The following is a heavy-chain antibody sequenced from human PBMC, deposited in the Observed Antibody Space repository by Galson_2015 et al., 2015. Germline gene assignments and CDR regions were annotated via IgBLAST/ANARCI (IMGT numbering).Heavy chain of an antibody. D-gene: IGHD3-22*01. J-gene: IGHJ4*02. CDR2: ISASGSST. Sequence: SLRLSCAASGFTFSSYAMGWVRQAPGKGLEWVSAISASGSSTSYADSVKGRFTISRDNSKNTLYVQMNSLRVEDTAVYYCAKDFRSGYYSPTDYWGQGTLVTVSS. CDR1: GFTFSSYA. V-gene: IGHV3-23*01. CDR3: AKDFRSGYYSPTDY.